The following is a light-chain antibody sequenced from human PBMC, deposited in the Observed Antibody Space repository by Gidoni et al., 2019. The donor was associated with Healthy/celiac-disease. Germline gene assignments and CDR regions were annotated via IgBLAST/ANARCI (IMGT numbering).Light chain of an antibody. CDR3: QVWDSSPVV. CDR2: RDS. J-gene: IGLJ2*01. CDR1: NIGSKN. V-gene: IGLV3-9*01. Sequence: SYELTQPLSVSVALGPTARITCGGNNIGSKNVHWYQQKPGQAPVLVIYRDSNRPSGIPERFSGSNSGNTATLTISRAQAGDEADYYCQVWDSSPVVFGGGTKLTVL.